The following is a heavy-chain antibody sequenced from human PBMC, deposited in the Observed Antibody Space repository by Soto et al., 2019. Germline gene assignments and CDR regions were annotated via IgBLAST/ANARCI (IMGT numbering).Heavy chain of an antibody. D-gene: IGHD6-19*01. V-gene: IGHV3-48*02. CDR3: ARLYTSGWYLDH. CDR1: GFTFSSYS. CDR2: ITRSSSPI. Sequence: SGGSLRLSCAASGFTFSSYSMKWVRQAPGKGLEWISYITRSSSPIYYADSVKGRFTTSRDNGKNSLYLQMNSLRDEDTAVYYCARLYTSGWYLDHWGQGTLVTVSS. J-gene: IGHJ4*02.